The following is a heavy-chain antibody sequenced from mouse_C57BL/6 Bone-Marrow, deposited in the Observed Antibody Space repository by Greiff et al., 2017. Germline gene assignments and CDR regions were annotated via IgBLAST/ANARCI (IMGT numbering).Heavy chain of an antibody. CDR1: GFNIKNTY. D-gene: IGHD1-1*01. CDR2: IDPANGNT. J-gene: IGHJ4*01. CDR3: ARITTVVADYAMDY. V-gene: IGHV14-3*01. Sequence: VQLQQSVAELVRPGASVKLSCTASGFNIKNTYMYWVKQRPEQGLEWIGRIDPANGNTKYAPKFQGKATITADTSSNTAYLQLSILTSEDTAIYYCARITTVVADYAMDYWGQGTSVTVSS.